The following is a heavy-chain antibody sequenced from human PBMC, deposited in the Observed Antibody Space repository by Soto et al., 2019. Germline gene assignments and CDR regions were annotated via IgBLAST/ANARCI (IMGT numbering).Heavy chain of an antibody. CDR2: ISSSGSTI. J-gene: IGHJ3*02. CDR1: GFTFSDYY. D-gene: IGHD6-19*01. CDR3: ARVFSSGWYGDAFDI. Sequence: GGSLRLSCAASGFTFSDYYMGWIRQAPGKGLEWVSYISSSGSTIYYADSVKGRFTISRDNAKNSLYLQMNSLRAEDTAVYYCARVFSSGWYGDAFDIWGQGTMVTVSS. V-gene: IGHV3-11*01.